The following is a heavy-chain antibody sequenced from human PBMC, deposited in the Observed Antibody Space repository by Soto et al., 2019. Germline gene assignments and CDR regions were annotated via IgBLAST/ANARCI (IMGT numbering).Heavy chain of an antibody. CDR1: GGAISRSSYD. D-gene: IGHD3-10*01. J-gene: IGHJ6*02. CDR2: IYYSGST. V-gene: IGHV4-39*01. CDR3: ARRLVRGVRDYGMDV. Sequence: ENLSLGGTGAGGAISRSSYDWGWIRQPPGKGLEWIGSIYYSGSTYYNPSLKSRVTISVDTSKNQFSLKLSSVTAADTAVYYCARRLVRGVRDYGMDVWGQGTTVT.